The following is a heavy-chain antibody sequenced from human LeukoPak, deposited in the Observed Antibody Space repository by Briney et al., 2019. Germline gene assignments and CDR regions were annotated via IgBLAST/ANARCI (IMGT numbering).Heavy chain of an antibody. V-gene: IGHV3-48*01. CDR3: ARAGACGGDCYIDY. CDR1: GFTFSSYS. CDR2: ISSSSSTI. J-gene: IGHJ4*02. D-gene: IGHD2-21*01. Sequence: GGSLRLSCAASGFTFSSYSMNWVRQAPGKGLDWVSYISSSSSTIYYADSVKGRFTISRDNAKNSLYLQMNSLRAEDTAVYYCARAGACGGDCYIDYWGQGTLVTVSS.